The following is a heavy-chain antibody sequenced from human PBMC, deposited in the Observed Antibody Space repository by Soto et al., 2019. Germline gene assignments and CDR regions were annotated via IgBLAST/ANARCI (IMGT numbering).Heavy chain of an antibody. CDR3: GRESGETWDYEAS. J-gene: IGHJ5*01. CDR2: LNTYGNT. D-gene: IGHD1-7*01. V-gene: IGHV4-4*07. Sequence: PSETLSLTCTVSGGSMSSYRWSWIRQPAGKGLEWIGRLNTYGNTHYNPSLKSRVTVSVDTSRNQFFLTLRSVTAADSAVYHCGRESGETWDYEASRGHVSPVTV. CDR1: GGSMSSYR.